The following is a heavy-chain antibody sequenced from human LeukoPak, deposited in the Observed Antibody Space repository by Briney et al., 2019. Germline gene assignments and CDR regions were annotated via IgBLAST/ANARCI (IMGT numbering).Heavy chain of an antibody. Sequence: GSLRLSCVASGFTFTNFALHWVRQPPGKGLEWIGEINHSGSTNYNPSLKSRVTISVDTSKNQFSLKLSSVTAADTAVYYCARGNGLLWFGSFYYFDYWGQGTLVTVSS. J-gene: IGHJ4*02. D-gene: IGHD3-10*01. CDR2: INHSGST. CDR3: ARGNGLLWFGSFYYFDY. V-gene: IGHV4-34*01. CDR1: GFTFTNFA.